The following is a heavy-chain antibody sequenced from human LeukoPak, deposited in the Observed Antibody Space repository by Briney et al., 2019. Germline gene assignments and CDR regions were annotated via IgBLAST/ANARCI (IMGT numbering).Heavy chain of an antibody. CDR2: INQDGSEK. Sequence: GGSLRLSCAASGFTFSDHWMSWVRQAPGKGLEWAANINQDGSEKNYVDSVKGRFTTSRDNAKNSVYLQMNSLRAEDTAVYYCVRGKVWLDPWGQGILVTVSS. J-gene: IGHJ5*02. CDR3: VRGKVWLDP. V-gene: IGHV3-7*03. CDR1: GFTFSDHW.